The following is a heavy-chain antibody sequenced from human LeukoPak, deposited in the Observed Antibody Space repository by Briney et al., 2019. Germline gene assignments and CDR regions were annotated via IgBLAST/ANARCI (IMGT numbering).Heavy chain of an antibody. D-gene: IGHD1-26*01. V-gene: IGHV3-15*01. CDR2: IKSKSDGGTT. Sequence: AGGSLRLSCAASGFTFSDAWMSWVRQAPGKGLEWVGRIKSKSDGGTTDYAAPVKGRCTISRDDSENKLYLQMNSLKTDDTAVYYCAYQGSWAHCFDYWGQGTLVTVSS. CDR1: GFTFSDAW. CDR3: AYQGSWAHCFDY. J-gene: IGHJ4*02.